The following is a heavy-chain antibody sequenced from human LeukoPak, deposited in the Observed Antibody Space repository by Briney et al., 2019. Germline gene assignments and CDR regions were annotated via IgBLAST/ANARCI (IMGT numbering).Heavy chain of an antibody. D-gene: IGHD6-19*01. Sequence: ASVKVSCKAPGYTFTGYYMHWVRQAPRQGLEWMGWINPNSGGTNYAQKFQGRVTMTRDTSISTAYMELSRLRSDDTAVYYCARVMSSGWYVDYWGQGTLVTVSS. J-gene: IGHJ4*02. CDR1: GYTFTGYY. CDR2: INPNSGGT. CDR3: ARVMSSGWYVDY. V-gene: IGHV1-2*02.